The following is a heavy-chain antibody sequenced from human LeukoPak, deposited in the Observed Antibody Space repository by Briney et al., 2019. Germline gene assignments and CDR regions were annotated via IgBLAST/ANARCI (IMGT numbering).Heavy chain of an antibody. CDR2: INSDGSSI. V-gene: IGHV3-74*03. Sequence: GGSLRLSCVASGFTFSRYWMHWVRQAPGKGLVWVSRINSDGSSITYGDSVKGRFTISRDNAKNTLYLQMTSLRVEDTAVYYCGRGSGVADYWGQGALVTVSS. CDR1: GFTFSRYW. CDR3: GRGSGVADY. D-gene: IGHD7-27*01. J-gene: IGHJ4*02.